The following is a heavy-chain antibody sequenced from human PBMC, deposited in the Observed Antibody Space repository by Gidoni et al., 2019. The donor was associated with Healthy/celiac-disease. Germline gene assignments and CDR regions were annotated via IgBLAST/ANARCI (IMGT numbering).Heavy chain of an antibody. D-gene: IGHD3-22*01. J-gene: IGHJ4*02. CDR2: INHSGST. CDR1: GGSFSGYY. CDR3: ARGVRYYYDSSGIDY. Sequence: QVQLQQWGAGLLKPSETLSLTCAVYGGSFSGYYWSWIRQPPGKGLEWIGEINHSGSTNYNPSLKSRVTISVDTSKNQFSLKLSSVTAADTAVYYCARGVRYYYDSSGIDYWGQGTLVTVSS. V-gene: IGHV4-34*01.